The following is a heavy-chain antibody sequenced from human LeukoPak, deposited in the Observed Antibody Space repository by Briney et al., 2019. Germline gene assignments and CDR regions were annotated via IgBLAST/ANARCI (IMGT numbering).Heavy chain of an antibody. D-gene: IGHD3-10*01. CDR2: IYYSGST. CDR3: ARETADASGSDYFYSGMDV. V-gene: IGHV4-61*08. CDR1: GGSISSGGYY. Sequence: SETLSLTCTVSGGSISSGGYYWSWIRQHPGKGLEWIGYIYYSGSTYYNPSLKSRVTMSVDTSKNQFSLHLSSVTAADTAVYYCARETADASGSDYFYSGMDVWGQGTTVTVSS. J-gene: IGHJ6*02.